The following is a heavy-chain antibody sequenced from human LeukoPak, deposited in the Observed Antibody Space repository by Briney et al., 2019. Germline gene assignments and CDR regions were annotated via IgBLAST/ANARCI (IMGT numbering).Heavy chain of an antibody. CDR1: GFTFSDYY. CDR3: ARSGGLQKFDY. D-gene: IGHD4-11*01. Sequence: GGSLRLSCAASGFTFSDYYMSWIRQAPGKGLEWVSYISSGSSYTNYADSVKGRFTTSRDNAKNSLYLQMNSLRAEDTAVYYCARSGGLQKFDYWGQGTLVTVSS. CDR2: ISSGSSYT. J-gene: IGHJ4*02. V-gene: IGHV3-11*06.